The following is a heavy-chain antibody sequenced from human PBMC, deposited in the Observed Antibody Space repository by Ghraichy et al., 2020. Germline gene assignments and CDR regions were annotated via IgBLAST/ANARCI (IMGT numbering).Heavy chain of an antibody. V-gene: IGHV3-23*01. J-gene: IGHJ4*02. CDR2: ISHSGDST. CDR3: ARGRRQTVSSGWYADY. CDR1: GFSLRSYG. Sequence: GGSLRLSCAASGFSLRSYGMTWVRQAPGKGLEWVSTISHSGDSTFYADSVKGRFTISRDISENTLYLQMDGLRAEDTALYSCARGRRQTVSSGWYADYWGQGTLVTVSS. D-gene: IGHD6-19*01.